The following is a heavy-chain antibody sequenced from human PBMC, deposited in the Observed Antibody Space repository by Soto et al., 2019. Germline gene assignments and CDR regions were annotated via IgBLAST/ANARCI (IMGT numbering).Heavy chain of an antibody. CDR1: GFTFNNYG. J-gene: IGHJ3*01. CDR2: ISSDGSDK. D-gene: IGHD6-13*01. Sequence: ESGGGVVQPGTSLRLSCAASGFTFNNYGMHWVRQAPGTGLEWVAAISSDGSDKYYADSVKGRLTISRDNSKNTLYLQMHSLRAEDTAVYYXAXXXGIAASHGIDWGQGTMVTVSS. CDR3: AXXXGIAASHGID. V-gene: IGHV3-30*18.